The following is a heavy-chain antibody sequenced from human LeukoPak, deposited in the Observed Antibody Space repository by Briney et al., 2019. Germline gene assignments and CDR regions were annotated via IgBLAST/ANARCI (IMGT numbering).Heavy chain of an antibody. J-gene: IGHJ5*02. V-gene: IGHV1-2*02. Sequence: GASVKVSCKASGYTFTTYYIHWVRQAPGQGLEWMGCINPKSGGTNYAQKFQGRVTMTTDTSTSTAYMELRSLRSDDTAVYYCARVSPVVVVVAAPVGPWGQGTLVTVSS. D-gene: IGHD2-15*01. CDR2: INPKSGGT. CDR1: GYTFTTYY. CDR3: ARVSPVVVVVAAPVGP.